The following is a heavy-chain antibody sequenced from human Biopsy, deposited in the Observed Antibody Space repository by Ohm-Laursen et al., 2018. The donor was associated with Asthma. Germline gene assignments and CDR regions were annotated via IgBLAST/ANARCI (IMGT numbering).Heavy chain of an antibody. CDR2: INTNTGNP. CDR1: GYTFTSYA. Sequence: SSVKVSCKASGYTFTSYAMNWVRQAPGQGLEWMGWINTNTGNPTYAQGFTGRFVFSLDTSVSTAYLQISSLKAEDTAVYYCARATYYDILTGYHPFQHWGQGTLVTVSA. V-gene: IGHV7-4-1*02. J-gene: IGHJ1*01. CDR3: ARATYYDILTGYHPFQH. D-gene: IGHD3-9*01.